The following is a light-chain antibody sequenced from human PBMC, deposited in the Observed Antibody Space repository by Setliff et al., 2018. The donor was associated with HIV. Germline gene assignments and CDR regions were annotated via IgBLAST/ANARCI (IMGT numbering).Light chain of an antibody. Sequence: QSALTQPRSVSGSPGQSVTISCTGTSSDVGRYNYVSWYQHHPGKAPKLIIYDVTKRPSGVPDRFSGSKSGNTASPTISGLQAEDEADYYCCSYAYHSYVFGTGTKVTV. CDR1: SSDVGRYNY. CDR3: CSYAYHSYV. V-gene: IGLV2-11*01. J-gene: IGLJ1*01. CDR2: DVT.